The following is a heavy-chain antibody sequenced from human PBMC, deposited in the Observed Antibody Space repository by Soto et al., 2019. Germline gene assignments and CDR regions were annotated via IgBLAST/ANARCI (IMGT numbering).Heavy chain of an antibody. CDR1: GFTFDDYA. CDR2: ISWNSGSI. D-gene: IGHD3-10*01. Sequence: GGSLRLSCAASGFTFDDYAMHWVRQAPGKGLEWVSGISWNSGSIGYADSVKGRFTISRDNAKNSLYLQMNSLRAEDTALYYCAKEVVVRGVITDYFDYWGQGTLVTVSS. CDR3: AKEVVVRGVITDYFDY. J-gene: IGHJ4*02. V-gene: IGHV3-9*01.